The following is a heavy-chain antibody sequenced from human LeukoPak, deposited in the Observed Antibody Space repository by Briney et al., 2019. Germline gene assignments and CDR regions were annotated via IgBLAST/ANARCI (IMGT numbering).Heavy chain of an antibody. J-gene: IGHJ3*02. CDR2: INSDGNST. V-gene: IGHV3-74*01. CDR3: TTALSRLGELSLVRAFDI. CDR1: GFTFSRYW. D-gene: IGHD3-16*02. Sequence: GGSLRLSCAASGFTFSRYWMHWVRQAPGKGLVWVSRINSDGNSTNYADSVKGRFTISRDNAKNTLYLQMNSLKTEDTAVYYCTTALSRLGELSLVRAFDIWGQGTMVTVSS.